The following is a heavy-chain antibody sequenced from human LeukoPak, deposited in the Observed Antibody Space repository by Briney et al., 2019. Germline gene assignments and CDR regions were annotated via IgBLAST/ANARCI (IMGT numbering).Heavy chain of an antibody. CDR1: GGSISSGSYY. CDR2: IYTSGST. D-gene: IGHD3-10*01. CDR3: ARVTYYYGSGSFYYYMDV. Sequence: SQTLPLTCTVSGGSISSGSYYWSWIRQPAGKGLEWIGRIYTSGSTNYNPSLKSRVTISVDTSKNQFSLKLSSVTAAGTAVYYCARVTYYYGSGSFYYYMDVWGKGTTVTASS. V-gene: IGHV4-61*02. J-gene: IGHJ6*03.